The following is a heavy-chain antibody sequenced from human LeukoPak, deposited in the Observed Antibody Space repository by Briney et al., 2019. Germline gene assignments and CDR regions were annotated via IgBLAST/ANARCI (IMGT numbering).Heavy chain of an antibody. V-gene: IGHV4-59*08. Sequence: PSETLSLTRTVSGGSISSYYWSWIRQPPGKGLEWIGYISYGGSTNYNPSLKSRVTIPIDTSKNQFSLKLRSVTAADTAIYYCARQGYDILTGYIDAFDIWGQGTMVTVSS. CDR2: ISYGGST. CDR1: GGSISSYY. CDR3: ARQGYDILTGYIDAFDI. J-gene: IGHJ3*02. D-gene: IGHD3-9*01.